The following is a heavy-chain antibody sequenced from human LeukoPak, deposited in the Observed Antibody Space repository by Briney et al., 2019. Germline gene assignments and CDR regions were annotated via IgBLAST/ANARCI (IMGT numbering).Heavy chain of an antibody. CDR3: VTNWNDSYALD. CDR1: GGSFSGYY. Sequence: SETLSLTCAVYGGSFSGYYWSWIRQPPGKGLEWIGEINHSGSTNYNPSLKSRVTISVDTSKNQFSLKLSSVTAADTAVYYCVTNWNDSYALDWGQGTLVTVSS. J-gene: IGHJ4*02. CDR2: INHSGST. D-gene: IGHD1-20*01. V-gene: IGHV4-34*01.